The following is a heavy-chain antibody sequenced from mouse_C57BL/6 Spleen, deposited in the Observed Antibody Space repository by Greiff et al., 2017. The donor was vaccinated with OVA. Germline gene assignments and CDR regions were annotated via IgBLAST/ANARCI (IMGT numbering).Heavy chain of an antibody. V-gene: IGHV1-18*01. Sequence: EVKLQQSGPELVKPGASVKIPCTASGYTFTDYNMDWVQQSHGKSLEWLGDINPNNGGTIYNKKFKGNATLTVDKASSTAYMELRSLTSEDTAVYYCARPSTVVARGFAYWGQGTLGTVSA. D-gene: IGHD1-1*01. CDR3: ARPSTVVARGFAY. CDR2: INPNNGGT. CDR1: GYTFTDYN. J-gene: IGHJ3*01.